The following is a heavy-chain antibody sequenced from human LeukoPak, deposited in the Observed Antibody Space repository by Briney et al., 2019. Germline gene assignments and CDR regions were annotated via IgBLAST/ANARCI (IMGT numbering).Heavy chain of an antibody. J-gene: IGHJ4*02. CDR3: ARLAPYFDY. CDR2: INHSGST. Sequence: SETLSLTCAVYGGSFSGYYWSWIRQPPGKGLEWIGEINHSGSTNYNPSLKSRVTISVDTSKNQFSLKLSSVTAADTAVYYRARLAPYFDYWGQGTLVTVSS. V-gene: IGHV4-34*01. CDR1: GGSFSGYY.